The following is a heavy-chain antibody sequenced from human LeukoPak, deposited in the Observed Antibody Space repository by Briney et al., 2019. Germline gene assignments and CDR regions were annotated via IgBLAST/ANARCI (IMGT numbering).Heavy chain of an antibody. V-gene: IGHV3-15*01. CDR3: TTAEGYYYDSSGYHPYFDY. J-gene: IGHJ4*02. Sequence: GGSLRLSCAASGFTFSNAWVSWVRQAPGKGLEWVGRIKTKTDGGPTDYAAPVKGRFTISRDDSKNTLYLQMNSLKTEDTAVYYCTTAEGYYYDSSGYHPYFDYWGQGTLVTVSS. D-gene: IGHD3-22*01. CDR2: IKTKTDGGPT. CDR1: GFTFSNAW.